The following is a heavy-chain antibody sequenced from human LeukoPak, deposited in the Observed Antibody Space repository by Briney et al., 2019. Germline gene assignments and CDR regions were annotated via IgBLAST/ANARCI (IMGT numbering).Heavy chain of an antibody. D-gene: IGHD5-24*01. V-gene: IGHV4-34*01. CDR3: ARVTTWLQYYYYYGMDV. Sequence: SETLSLTCAVYGVSFSGYYWSWVRQPPGKGLEWIGEINHSGSTNYNPSLKSRVTISVDTSKNQLSLKLSSVTAADTAVYYCARVTTWLQYYYYYGMDVWGQGTTVTVSS. J-gene: IGHJ6*02. CDR1: GVSFSGYY. CDR2: INHSGST.